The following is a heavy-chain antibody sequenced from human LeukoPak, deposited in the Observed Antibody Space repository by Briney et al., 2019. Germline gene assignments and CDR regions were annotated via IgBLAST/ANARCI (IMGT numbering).Heavy chain of an antibody. D-gene: IGHD6-19*01. CDR1: GYTFTGYY. V-gene: IGHV1-2*02. Sequence: ASVKVSCKASGYTFTGYYIHWVRQAPGQGLEWMGWINPNSGDTSYAQRFQGRVTMTRDTSIRTAYMEMTRLTSDDTAMYYCTRDGQWGTDYWGRGTLVTVSS. CDR3: TRDGQWGTDY. J-gene: IGHJ4*02. CDR2: INPNSGDT.